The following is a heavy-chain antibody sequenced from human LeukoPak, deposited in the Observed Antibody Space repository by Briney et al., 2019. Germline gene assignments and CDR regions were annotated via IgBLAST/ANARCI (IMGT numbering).Heavy chain of an antibody. CDR2: INAGNGNT. CDR1: GYTFTGYY. CDR3: ARELLWFGEFDAFDI. V-gene: IGHV1-3*01. D-gene: IGHD3-10*01. J-gene: IGHJ3*02. Sequence: ASVKVSCKASGYTFTGYYMHWVRQAPGQGLEWMGWINAGNGNTKYSQKFQGRVTITRDTSASTAYMELSSLRSEDTAVYYCARELLWFGEFDAFDIWGQGTMVTVSS.